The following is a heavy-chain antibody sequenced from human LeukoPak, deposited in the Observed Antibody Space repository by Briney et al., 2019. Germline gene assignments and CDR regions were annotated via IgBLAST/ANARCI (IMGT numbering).Heavy chain of an antibody. V-gene: IGHV3-30*04. CDR3: ARDLRYYYYYMDV. D-gene: IGHD4-17*01. J-gene: IGHJ6*03. CDR1: GFTFSSYA. CDR2: ISYDGSNK. Sequence: GRSLRPSCAASGFTFSSYAMHWVRQAPGKGLEWVAVISYDGSNKYYADSVKGRFTISRDNSKNTLYLQMNSLRAEDTAVYYCARDLRYYYYYMDVWGKGTTVTVSS.